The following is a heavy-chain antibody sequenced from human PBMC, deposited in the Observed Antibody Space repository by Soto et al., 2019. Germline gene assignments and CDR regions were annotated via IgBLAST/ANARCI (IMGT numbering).Heavy chain of an antibody. D-gene: IGHD2-2*02. CDR1: GDSVSSNSAA. CDR3: ARSEQDIVVVPAAIPYYFDY. V-gene: IGHV6-1*01. Sequence: SQTLSLTCAISGDSVSSNSAAWNWIRQSPSRGLEWLGRTYYRSKWYNDYAVSVKSRITINPDTSKNQFSLRLNSVTPEDTAVYYCARSEQDIVVVPAAIPYYFDYWGQGTLVTVSS. J-gene: IGHJ4*02. CDR2: TYYRSKWYN.